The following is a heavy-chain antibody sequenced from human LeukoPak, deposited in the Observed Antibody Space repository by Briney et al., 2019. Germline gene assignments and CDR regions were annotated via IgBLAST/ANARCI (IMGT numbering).Heavy chain of an antibody. CDR3: ARAQEKYYYDSSGYRFDP. CDR2: INWNGGST. Sequence: GGSLRLFCAASGFTFDDYGMSWVRQAPGKGLEWVSGINWNGGSTGCADSVKGRFTISRDNAKNSLYLQMNSLRAEDTALYYCARAQEKYYYDSSGYRFDPWGQGTLVTVSS. D-gene: IGHD3-22*01. V-gene: IGHV3-20*04. J-gene: IGHJ5*02. CDR1: GFTFDDYG.